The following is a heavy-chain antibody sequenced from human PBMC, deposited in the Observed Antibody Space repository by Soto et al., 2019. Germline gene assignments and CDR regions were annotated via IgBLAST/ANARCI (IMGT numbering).Heavy chain of an antibody. CDR3: ARDRTPDYGSGDH. D-gene: IGHD3-10*01. Sequence: QVQLVESGGGVVQPGRSLRLSCAASGFTFSSYGMHWVRLAPGKGLEWVAVIWYDGSNKYYADSVKGRFTISRDNSKNTLYLQMNSLRAEDTAVYYCARDRTPDYGSGDHWGQGTLVTVSS. V-gene: IGHV3-33*01. J-gene: IGHJ4*02. CDR2: IWYDGSNK. CDR1: GFTFSSYG.